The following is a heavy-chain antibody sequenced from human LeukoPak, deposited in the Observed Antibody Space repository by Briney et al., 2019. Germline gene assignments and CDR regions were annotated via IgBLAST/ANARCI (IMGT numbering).Heavy chain of an antibody. D-gene: IGHD3-22*01. CDR1: GFTFSSYS. CDR3: ARGGYDRSGYSFDY. CDR2: ISSSSSDI. Sequence: GGSLRLSCAASGFTFSSYSMNWVRLAPGKGLEWVSSISSSSSDIYYADSVKGRFTISRDNAKNSLYLQMNSLRAEDTAVYYCARGGYDRSGYSFDYWGQGNLVTVSS. V-gene: IGHV3-21*01. J-gene: IGHJ4*02.